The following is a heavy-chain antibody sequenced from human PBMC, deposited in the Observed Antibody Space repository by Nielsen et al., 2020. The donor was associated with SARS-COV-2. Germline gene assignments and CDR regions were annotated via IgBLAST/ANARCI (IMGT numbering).Heavy chain of an antibody. Sequence: GSLRLSCAVSGGSISSSNWWSWVRQPPGKGLEWIGEIYHSGSTNYNPSLKSRVTISVDKPKNQFSLKLSSVTAADTAVYYCARFTAGAAMVDWGQGTPVTVSS. CDR1: GGSISSSNW. J-gene: IGHJ4*02. V-gene: IGHV4-4*02. CDR2: IYHSGST. D-gene: IGHD5-18*01. CDR3: ARFTAGAAMVD.